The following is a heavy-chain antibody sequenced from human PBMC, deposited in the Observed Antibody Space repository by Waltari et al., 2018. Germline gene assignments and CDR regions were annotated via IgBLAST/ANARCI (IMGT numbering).Heavy chain of an antibody. Sequence: QVQLQESGPGLVKPSETLSLTCTVSGGSISSYYWSWIRQPPGKGLEWIGYIYYSGSTNYNPSLKSRVTISVDTSKNQFSLKLSSVTAADTAVYYCARERTLPYTTDAFDIWGQGTMVTVSS. CDR2: IYYSGST. J-gene: IGHJ3*02. CDR1: GGSISSYY. CDR3: ARERTLPYTTDAFDI. V-gene: IGHV4-59*12. D-gene: IGHD3-16*01.